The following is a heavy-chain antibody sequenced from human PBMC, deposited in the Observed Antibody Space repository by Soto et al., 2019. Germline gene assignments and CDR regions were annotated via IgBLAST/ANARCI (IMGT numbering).Heavy chain of an antibody. CDR2: IIPIFGTA. D-gene: IGHD6-19*01. J-gene: IGHJ6*02. CDR3: ARSLAKSSAGTTPYYYYGMDV. Sequence: GASVKVSCKASGGTFSSYAISWVRQAPGQGLEWMGGIIPIFGTANYAQKFQGRVTITADESTSTAYMELSSLRSEDTAVYYCARSLAKSSAGTTPYYYYGMDVWAQGNTV. V-gene: IGHV1-69*13. CDR1: GGTFSSYA.